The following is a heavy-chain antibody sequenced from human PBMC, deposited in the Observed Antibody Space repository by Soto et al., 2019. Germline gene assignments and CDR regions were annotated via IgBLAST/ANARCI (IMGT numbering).Heavy chain of an antibody. CDR2: IIPIFGTA. Sequence: SVKVSCKASGGTFSSYAISWVRQAPGQGLEWMGGIIPIFGTANYAQKFQGRVTITADESTSTAYMELSSLRSEDTAVYYCARVTAVGGYYFGMDVWGQGTTVTVYS. D-gene: IGHD2-15*01. CDR3: ARVTAVGGYYFGMDV. J-gene: IGHJ6*02. CDR1: GGTFSSYA. V-gene: IGHV1-69*13.